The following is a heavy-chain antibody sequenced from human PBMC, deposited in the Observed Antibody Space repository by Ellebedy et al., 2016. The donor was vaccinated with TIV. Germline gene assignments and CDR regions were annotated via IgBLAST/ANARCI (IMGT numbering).Heavy chain of an antibody. D-gene: IGHD1-14*01. CDR3: ARGGVAAGTRGVAN. J-gene: IGHJ1*01. CDR2: ISPSDSDT. CDR1: GYTXTSYX. V-gene: IGHV5-51*01. Sequence: GESLKISCKTSGYTXTSYXIGCVXPLPGTXLEWMGFISPSDSDTRYSPSFQGHVSISADKSISTAYLQWSSLKPSDSGIYYCARGGVAAGTRGVANWGQGTLVTVSS.